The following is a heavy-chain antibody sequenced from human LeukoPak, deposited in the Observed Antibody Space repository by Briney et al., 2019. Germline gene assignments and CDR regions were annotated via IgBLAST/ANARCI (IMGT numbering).Heavy chain of an antibody. V-gene: IGHV3-23*01. CDR2: ITGSGGST. CDR3: ARDRTARIQGGYFDY. D-gene: IGHD1-26*01. J-gene: IGHJ4*02. Sequence: GGSLRLSCAASGFTFSSYGMSWVRQAPGRGLEWVSVITGSGGSTYYVESVKGRFTISRDNSKNTLYLQMNSLRADGTAVYYCARDRTARIQGGYFDYWGQGALVTVSS. CDR1: GFTFSSYG.